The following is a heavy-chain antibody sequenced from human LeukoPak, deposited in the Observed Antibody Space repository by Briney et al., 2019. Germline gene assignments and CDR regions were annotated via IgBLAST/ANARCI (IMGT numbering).Heavy chain of an antibody. J-gene: IGHJ4*02. V-gene: IGHV3-74*03. D-gene: IGHD3-10*01. CDR2: ISSDGSIT. CDR1: GFTLSGHW. CDR3: ARSGYYNGYDY. Sequence: GGSLTLSCVASGFTLSGHWMHWVRQVPGKGLMGVSRISSDGSITTYADSVKGRFTISRDIARNTLYLQMNSLTADDTALYYCARSGYYNGYDYWGQGTLVTASS.